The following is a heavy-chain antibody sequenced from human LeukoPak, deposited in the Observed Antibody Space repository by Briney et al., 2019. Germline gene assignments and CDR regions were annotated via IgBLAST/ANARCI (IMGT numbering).Heavy chain of an antibody. CDR1: GYSLTSYD. V-gene: IGHV1-8*01. CDR3: ARSPNYYDRSGFSRPFDH. CDR2: LKPNSGKT. Sequence: ASVKVSCKVFGYSLTSYDINWVRQAPGQGPEWMGWLKPNSGKTGYAQKFQGRVTMTRDTSKDTVYMELNSLRSEDTAVYYCARSPNYYDRSGFSRPFDHWGQGTLVTVSS. D-gene: IGHD3-22*01. J-gene: IGHJ4*02.